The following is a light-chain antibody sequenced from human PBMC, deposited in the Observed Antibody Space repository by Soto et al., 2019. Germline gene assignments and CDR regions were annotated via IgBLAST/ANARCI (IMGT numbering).Light chain of an antibody. J-gene: IGKJ1*01. Sequence: EIVLTQSPVTPSRSPGERATLFCXXSQSVSNNYLAWYQHKPGQAPRLLIYGASTRATDMSGTFSGRGSGTEFTLTISNVRPEDFAVYYCQQYRSWPRTFGQGTKVDIK. CDR3: QQYRSWPRT. V-gene: IGKV3-15*01. CDR1: QSVSNN. CDR2: GAS.